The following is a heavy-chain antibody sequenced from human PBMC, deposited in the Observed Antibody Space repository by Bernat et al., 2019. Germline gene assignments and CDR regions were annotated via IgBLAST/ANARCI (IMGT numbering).Heavy chain of an antibody. CDR2: IWNDGSRR. CDR1: GFTFSRSG. CDR3: ARDFRTGPADS. Sequence: QVQLVDYRGGVVQPGTSLTLSCAASGFTFSRSGMHWVRQAPGKGLEWVAIIWNDGSRRYYADSVKGRFSISRDDSKSTLYLQMNSLRAEDTAVYYCARDFRTGPADSWGQGTLVTVSS. J-gene: IGHJ4*02. V-gene: IGHV3-33*01.